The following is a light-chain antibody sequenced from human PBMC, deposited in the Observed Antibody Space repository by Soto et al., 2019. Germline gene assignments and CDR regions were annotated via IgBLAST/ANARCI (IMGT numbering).Light chain of an antibody. CDR3: HQYGTSPWT. Sequence: EIVLTQSPGTLSLSPGERATLSCRANQIFSSSYLAWYQQKPGQAPRLLIYGTSSRATGIPDRFSGSGSGTDFTLTISRLEPEDFALYFGHQYGTSPWTFGQGTRVEIK. V-gene: IGKV3-20*01. J-gene: IGKJ1*01. CDR2: GTS. CDR1: QIFSSSY.